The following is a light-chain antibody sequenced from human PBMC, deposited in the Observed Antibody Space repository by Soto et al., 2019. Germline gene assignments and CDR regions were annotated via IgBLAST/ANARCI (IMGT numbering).Light chain of an antibody. Sequence: EIVLTQSPGTLSLSPGERATLSCRASQSVSSSYLAWYQQRPGQAPRLLIYATSSRATDTPDRFSGSGSGTEFTLTISRLEPEDFAVYYCQQYDNSLYTFGQGTKLEIK. CDR1: QSVSSSY. CDR3: QQYDNSLYT. CDR2: ATS. V-gene: IGKV3-20*01. J-gene: IGKJ2*01.